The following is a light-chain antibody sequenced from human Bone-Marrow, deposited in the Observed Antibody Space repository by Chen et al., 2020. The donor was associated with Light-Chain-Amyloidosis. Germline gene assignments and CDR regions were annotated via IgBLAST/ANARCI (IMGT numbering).Light chain of an antibody. Sequence: DIRMTQSPPTLSASVGDRVTITCRASQDIGDWLAWFQQKPGKAPTLLIYKASNLQMGVPSRFTGSGSGTEFTLTIDSLQPDDFALYFCQQYKSYTFTFGQGTQL. J-gene: IGKJ2*01. V-gene: IGKV1-5*03. CDR3: QQYKSYTFT. CDR1: QDIGDW. CDR2: KAS.